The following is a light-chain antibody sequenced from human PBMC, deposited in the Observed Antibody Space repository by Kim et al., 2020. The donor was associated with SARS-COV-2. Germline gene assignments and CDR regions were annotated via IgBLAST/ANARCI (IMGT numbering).Light chain of an antibody. V-gene: IGLV3-19*01. CDR1: SLRSYY. Sequence: SSELTQDPAVSVALGQTVRITCQGDSLRSYYASWYQQKPGQAPVLVMYAKNNRPSGIPDRFSGSSSGNTASLTITGAQAEDEADNYCKSRDTSGYLLVFG. CDR2: AKN. CDR3: KSRDTSGYLLV. J-gene: IGLJ2*01.